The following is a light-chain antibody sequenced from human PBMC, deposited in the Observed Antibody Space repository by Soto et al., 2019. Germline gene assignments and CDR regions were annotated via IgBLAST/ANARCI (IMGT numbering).Light chain of an antibody. J-gene: IGKJ1*01. CDR1: QTVPSNF. V-gene: IGKV3-20*01. Sequence: VLTQSPGPLSLSPGERATLSCRSSQTVPSNFLAWYQEKPGQAPRLLIYGASSRATGIPDRFSGSGSGTDFILTISSLQSEDFAVYYCQHYDHWPPTFGRGTKVDI. CDR3: QHYDHWPPT. CDR2: GAS.